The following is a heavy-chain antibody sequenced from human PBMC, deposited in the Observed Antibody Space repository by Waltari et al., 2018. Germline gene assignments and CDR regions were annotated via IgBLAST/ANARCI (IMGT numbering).Heavy chain of an antibody. CDR2: IYYSGST. CDR3: ARVPEDYDFWSLYFDY. V-gene: IGHV4-59*01. Sequence: QVQLQESGPGLVKPSETLSLTCTVPGGSISSYSWSWIRQPPGKGLEWIGYIYYSGSTNYNPSLKSRVTISVDTSKNQFSLKLSSVTAADTAMYYCARVPEDYDFWSLYFDYWGQGTLVTVSS. J-gene: IGHJ4*02. D-gene: IGHD3-3*01. CDR1: GGSISSYS.